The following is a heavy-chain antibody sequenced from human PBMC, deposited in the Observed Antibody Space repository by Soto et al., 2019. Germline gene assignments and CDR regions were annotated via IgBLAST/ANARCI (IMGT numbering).Heavy chain of an antibody. Sequence: KGAGGVGRIKSKTDGGTTDYAAPVKGRFTISRDDSKNTLYLQMNSLKTEDTAVYYCTTDSVWYSYGWILYYCNGMDFWGHGTTVPVSS. J-gene: IGHJ6*02. V-gene: IGHV3-15*07. D-gene: IGHD5-18*01. CDR3: TTDSVWYSYGWILYYCNGMDF. CDR2: IKSKTDGGTT.